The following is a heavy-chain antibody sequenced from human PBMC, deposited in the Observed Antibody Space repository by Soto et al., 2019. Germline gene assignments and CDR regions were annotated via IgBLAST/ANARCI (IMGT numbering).Heavy chain of an antibody. CDR3: ARTSKFTDYGDYEDNWFDP. D-gene: IGHD4-17*01. Sequence: GGSLRLSCAASGFTFSSYAMHWVRQAPGKGLEYVSAISSNGGSTYYANSVKGRFTISRDNSKNTLYLQMGSLRAEDTAVYYCARTSKFTDYGDYEDNWFDPWGQGTLVTVSS. CDR1: GFTFSSYA. CDR2: ISSNGGST. J-gene: IGHJ5*02. V-gene: IGHV3-64*01.